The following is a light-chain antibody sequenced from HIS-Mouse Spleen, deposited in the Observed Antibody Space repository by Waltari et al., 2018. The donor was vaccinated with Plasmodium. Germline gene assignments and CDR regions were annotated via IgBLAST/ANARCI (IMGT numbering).Light chain of an antibody. Sequence: SSELTQDPAVSVALGQTVRITCQGYSLRSYNASWYKQKPGQAPVLVIYGKNNRPSGIPDRFSGSSSGNTASLTITGAQAEDEADYYCNSRDSSGNHQVFGGGTKLTVL. CDR2: GKN. CDR3: NSRDSSGNHQV. CDR1: SLRSYN. J-gene: IGLJ3*02. V-gene: IGLV3-19*01.